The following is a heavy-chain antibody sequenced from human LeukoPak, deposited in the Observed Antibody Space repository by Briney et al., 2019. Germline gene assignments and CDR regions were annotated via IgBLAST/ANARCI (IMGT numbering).Heavy chain of an antibody. CDR2: IIPILGIA. CDR1: GGTFSSYA. D-gene: IGHD3-10*01. CDR3: ARDPYYYGSGSLHPFDP. J-gene: IGHJ5*02. V-gene: IGHV1-69*04. Sequence: SVKVSCKASGGTFSSYAISWVRQAPGQGLEWMGRIIPILGIANYAQKFQGRVTITADKSTSTAYMELSSLRSEDTAVYYCARDPYYYGSGSLHPFDPWGQGTLVTVSS.